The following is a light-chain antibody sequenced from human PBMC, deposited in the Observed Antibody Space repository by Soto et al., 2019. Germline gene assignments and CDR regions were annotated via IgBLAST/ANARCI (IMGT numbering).Light chain of an antibody. V-gene: IGKV1-39*01. J-gene: IGKJ2*01. CDR2: GAS. Sequence: DIQITQSPSSLSASVGDTVTITCRASQTFSNFLNWYQHKPGKAPKVLIYGASSLQSGVPSRFSGSGSGTDSTLTISALQPEDFATYYCQQSYSTPYTFGQGTKLEIK. CDR1: QTFSNF. CDR3: QQSYSTPYT.